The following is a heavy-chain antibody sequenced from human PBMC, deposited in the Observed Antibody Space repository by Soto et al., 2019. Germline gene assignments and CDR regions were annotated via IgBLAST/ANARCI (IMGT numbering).Heavy chain of an antibody. Sequence: QVQLVESGGGVVQPGRSLRLSCAASGFTFSNYGMHWVRQAPGKGLEWVAVISFDGSKKYYADSVKGRFTISRDNSKNTLYLQMNSLRAEDTAVYYCARDHPQLRYFDWLSLDYWGQGTLVTVSS. D-gene: IGHD3-9*01. CDR3: ARDHPQLRYFDWLSLDY. J-gene: IGHJ4*02. CDR2: ISFDGSKK. CDR1: GFTFSNYG. V-gene: IGHV3-33*05.